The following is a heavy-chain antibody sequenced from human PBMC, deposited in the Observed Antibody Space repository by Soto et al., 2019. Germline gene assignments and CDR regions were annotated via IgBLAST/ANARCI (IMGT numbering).Heavy chain of an antibody. CDR1: GYTLTELS. D-gene: IGHD2-2*01. CDR2: FDPEDGET. J-gene: IGHJ6*02. V-gene: IGHV1-24*01. Sequence: ASVKVSCKVSGYTLTELSMHWVRQAPGKGLEWMGGFDPEDGETIYAQKFQGRVTMTEDTSTDTAYMELSSLRSEDTAVYYCATAVVPAATFYYYYGMDVSGQGTTVTVSS. CDR3: ATAVVPAATFYYYYGMDV.